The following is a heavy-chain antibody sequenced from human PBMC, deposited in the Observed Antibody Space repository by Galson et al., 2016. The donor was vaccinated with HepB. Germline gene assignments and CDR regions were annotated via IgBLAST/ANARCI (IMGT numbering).Heavy chain of an antibody. J-gene: IGHJ4*02. CDR1: GYTFTSYA. Sequence: SVKVSCKASGYTFTSYAMHWVRQAPGQRLEWMGWINAGNGNTKYSQKFQGRVTITRDTSASTAYMELSSLRSEDTAVHYCARGIAARPGGYWGLGTLVTGSA. D-gene: IGHD6-6*01. CDR2: INAGNGNT. V-gene: IGHV1-3*01. CDR3: ARGIAARPGGY.